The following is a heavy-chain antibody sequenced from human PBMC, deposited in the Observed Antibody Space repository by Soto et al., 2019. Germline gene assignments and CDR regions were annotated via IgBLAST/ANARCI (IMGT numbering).Heavy chain of an antibody. CDR3: ASSPTTVTPDYYYGMDV. Sequence: SVKVSCKASGGTFSSYAISWVRQAPGQGLEWMGGIIPIFGTANYAQKFQGRVTITADESTSTAYMEMSSLRSEDTAVYYCASSPTTVTPDYYYGMDVWGQGTTVTVSS. V-gene: IGHV1-69*13. D-gene: IGHD4-17*01. CDR1: GGTFSSYA. CDR2: IIPIFGTA. J-gene: IGHJ6*02.